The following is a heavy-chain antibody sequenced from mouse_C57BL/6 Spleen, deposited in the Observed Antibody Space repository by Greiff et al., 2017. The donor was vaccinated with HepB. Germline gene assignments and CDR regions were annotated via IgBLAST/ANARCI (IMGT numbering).Heavy chain of an antibody. Sequence: QVQLQQPGAELVMPGASVKLSCKSSGYTFTSYWMHWVKQRPGQGLEWIGEIDPSDSYTNYNQKFKGKSTLTVDKSSSTAYMQLSSLTSEDSAVYYCACYYYGSSYGYFDVWGTGTTVTVSS. CDR1: GYTFTSYW. J-gene: IGHJ1*03. CDR3: ACYYYGSSYGYFDV. D-gene: IGHD1-1*01. V-gene: IGHV1-69*01. CDR2: IDPSDSYT.